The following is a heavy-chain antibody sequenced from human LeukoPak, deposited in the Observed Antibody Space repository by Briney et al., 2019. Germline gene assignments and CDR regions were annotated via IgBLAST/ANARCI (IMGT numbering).Heavy chain of an antibody. V-gene: IGHV3-23*01. CDR2: ISGSGSST. D-gene: IGHD6-13*01. CDR3: AKPIAAADAFDI. Sequence: TGGSLGLSCAASGFTFSSYAMSWVRQAPGKGLEWVSAISGSGSSTYYADSVKGRFTISRDNSKNTLYLQMNSLRAEDTAVYYCAKPIAAADAFDIWGQGTMVTVSS. J-gene: IGHJ3*02. CDR1: GFTFSSYA.